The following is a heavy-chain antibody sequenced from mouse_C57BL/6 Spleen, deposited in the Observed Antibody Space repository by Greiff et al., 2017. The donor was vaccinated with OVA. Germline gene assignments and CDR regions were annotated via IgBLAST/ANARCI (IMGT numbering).Heavy chain of an antibody. V-gene: IGHV2-9-1*01. J-gene: IGHJ4*01. CDR3: ARVYYGNDAAMDY. D-gene: IGHD2-2*01. CDR1: GFSLTSYA. Sequence: VQLQESGPGLVAPSQSLSITCTVSGFSLTSYAISWVRQPPGKGLEWLGVIWTGGGTNYNSALISRLSISKDNSKSQVFLKMNSLQSDDTARYYCARVYYGNDAAMDYWGQGTSVTVSS. CDR2: IWTGGGT.